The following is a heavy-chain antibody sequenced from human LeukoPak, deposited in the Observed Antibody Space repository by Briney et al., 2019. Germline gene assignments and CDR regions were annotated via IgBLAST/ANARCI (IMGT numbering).Heavy chain of an antibody. CDR2: IYYSGST. CDR1: GGSISSYY. V-gene: IGHV4-59*01. D-gene: IGHD2-21*01. CDR3: ARVGGDYYGMDV. J-gene: IGHJ6*02. Sequence: SETLSLTCTVSGGSISSYYWSWIRQPPGKGLEWIGYIYYSGSTNYNPSLKSRVTISVDTSKNRFSLKLSSVTAADTAVYYCARVGGDYYGMDVWGQGTTVTVSS.